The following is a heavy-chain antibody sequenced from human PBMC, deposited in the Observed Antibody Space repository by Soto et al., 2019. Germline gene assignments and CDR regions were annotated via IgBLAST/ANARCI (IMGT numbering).Heavy chain of an antibody. D-gene: IGHD3-16*01. J-gene: IGHJ5*02. V-gene: IGHV3-74*01. Sequence: MQMVESGGGSVQPGGSLRLSCAASGFPFSHYWMHWVRQTPGKGLVWVSRINPAGTITNYADSVEGRFTISRDNADSALFLQMNSLRAEDTAIYYCTSDTFGLRDTWGQGTLVPVSS. CDR2: INPAGTIT. CDR3: TSDTFGLRDT. CDR1: GFPFSHYW.